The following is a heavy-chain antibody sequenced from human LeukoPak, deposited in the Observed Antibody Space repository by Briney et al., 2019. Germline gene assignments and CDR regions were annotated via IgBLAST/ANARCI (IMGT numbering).Heavy chain of an antibody. CDR2: ISAYNGNT. V-gene: IGHV1-18*04. CDR3: ARDLYYYDSSGYEY. D-gene: IGHD3-22*01. J-gene: IGHJ4*02. Sequence: GASVKVSCKASGYTFTSYYIHWVRQAPGQGLEWMGWISAYNGNTNYAQKLQGRVTMTTDTSTSTAYMELRSLRSDDTAVYYCARDLYYYDSSGYEYWGQGTLVTVSS. CDR1: GYTFTSYY.